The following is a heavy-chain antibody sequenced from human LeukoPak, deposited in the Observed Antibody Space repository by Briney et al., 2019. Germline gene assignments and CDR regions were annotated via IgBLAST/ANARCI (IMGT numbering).Heavy chain of an antibody. CDR2: IYYSGST. CDR1: GGSIISYY. CDR3: ATLRRSSSWYVSY. J-gene: IGHJ4*02. D-gene: IGHD6-13*01. V-gene: IGHV4-59*01. Sequence: SETLSLTCTVSGGSIISYYWSWIRQPPGKGLEWIGYIYYSGSTNYNPSLKSRVTISVDTSKNQFSLKLSSVTAADTAVYYCATLRRSSSWYVSYWGQGTLVTVSS.